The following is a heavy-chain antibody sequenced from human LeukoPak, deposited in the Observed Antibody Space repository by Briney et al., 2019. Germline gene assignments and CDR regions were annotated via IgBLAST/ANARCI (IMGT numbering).Heavy chain of an antibody. CDR1: GFSISGYY. D-gene: IGHD6-13*01. V-gene: IGHV4-59*01. J-gene: IGHJ4*02. Sequence: PSETLSLSCAASGFSISGYYLSWLRQTPGKGLEWMGYITYSGSTDYNPSHKSRVTISVDTFNNQFSLKVTSVTAADTAVYYCVRGRTSSSWYQNLDYWGQGTLVTVSS. CDR2: ITYSGST. CDR3: VRGRTSSSWYQNLDY.